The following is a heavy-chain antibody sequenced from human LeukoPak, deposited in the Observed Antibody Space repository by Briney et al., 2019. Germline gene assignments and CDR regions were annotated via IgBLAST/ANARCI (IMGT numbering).Heavy chain of an antibody. CDR3: ASARDTAMVISGYPEYYFDY. V-gene: IGHV4-39*01. D-gene: IGHD5-18*01. CDR1: GGSISSSRYY. J-gene: IGHJ4*02. CDR2: IYYSGST. Sequence: SETLSLTCTVSGGSISSSRYYWGWIRQPPGKGLEWIGSIYYSGSTYYNPSLKSRVTISVDTSKNQFSLKLSSVTAADTAVYYCASARDTAMVISGYPEYYFDYWGQGTLVTVSS.